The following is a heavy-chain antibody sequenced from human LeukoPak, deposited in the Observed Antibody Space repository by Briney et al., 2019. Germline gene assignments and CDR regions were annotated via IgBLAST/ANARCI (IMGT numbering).Heavy chain of an antibody. CDR2: IRYDGSNK. V-gene: IGHV3-30*02. CDR3: AKDYDDSSGYPYFDY. Sequence: GGSLRLSCAASGILFSHHGMHWVRQAPGKGLEWVAFIRYDGSNKYYADSVKGRFTISRDNSKNTLYLQMDSLRAEDTAVYYCAKDYDDSSGYPYFDYWGQGTLVTVSS. CDR1: GILFSHHG. J-gene: IGHJ4*02. D-gene: IGHD3-22*01.